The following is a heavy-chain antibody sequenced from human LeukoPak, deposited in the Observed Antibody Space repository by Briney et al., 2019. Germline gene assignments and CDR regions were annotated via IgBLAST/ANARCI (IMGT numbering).Heavy chain of an antibody. CDR3: ARYRRGAAIFDY. D-gene: IGHD2-2*02. CDR2: IYHSGST. J-gene: IGHJ4*02. V-gene: IGHV4-39*07. CDR1: GGSISSHY. Sequence: PSETLSLTCTVSGGSISSHYWSWIRQPPGKGLEWIGSIYHSGSTYYNPSLKSRVTIAVETSKNQFSLKLSSVTAADTAVYYCARYRRGAAIFDYWGQGTLVTVSS.